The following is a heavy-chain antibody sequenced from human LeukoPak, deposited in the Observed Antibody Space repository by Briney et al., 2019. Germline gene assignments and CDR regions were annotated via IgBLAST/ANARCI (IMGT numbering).Heavy chain of an antibody. CDR2: ISSSSRYI. CDR3: ARVKKRSYSYYYGMDV. V-gene: IGHV3-21*01. J-gene: IGHJ6*02. CDR1: GFTFSSYS. D-gene: IGHD1-26*01. Sequence: GGSLRLSCAASGFTFSSYSMNWVRQAPGKGLEWVSSISSSSRYIYYADSVNGRFTISRDNAKNSLYLQMNSLRAEDTAVYYCARVKKRSYSYYYGMDVWGQGTTVTVSS.